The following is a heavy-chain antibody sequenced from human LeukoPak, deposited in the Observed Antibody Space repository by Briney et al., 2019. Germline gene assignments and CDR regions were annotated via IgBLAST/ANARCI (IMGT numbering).Heavy chain of an antibody. CDR3: ARDQGPIIEEWSTRFDP. J-gene: IGHJ5*02. D-gene: IGHD3-3*01. CDR1: GGSISSYY. CDR2: IYYSGST. Sequence: SETLSLTCTVSGGSISSYYWSWIRQPPGKGLEWIGYIYYSGSTNYNPSLKSRVTISVDTSKNQFSLKLSSVTAADTAVYYCARDQGPIIEEWSTRFDPWGQGTLVTVSS. V-gene: IGHV4-59*01.